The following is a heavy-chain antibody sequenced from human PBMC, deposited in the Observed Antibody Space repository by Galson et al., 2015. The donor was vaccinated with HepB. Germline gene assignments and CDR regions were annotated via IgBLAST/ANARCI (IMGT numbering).Heavy chain of an antibody. CDR1: GGSISSSNW. D-gene: IGHD3-10*01. V-gene: IGHV4-4*02. CDR2: GHHSGTT. CDR3: AREDKSGSGSRHQNWFDP. Sequence: ETLSLTCVVSGGSISSSNWWSWVRQPPGKGLEWIGEGHHSGTTNYNPSLKSRVTISIDKSKNQFSLNLSSVTAADTAVYYCAREDKSGSGSRHQNWFDPWGQGTLVTVSS. J-gene: IGHJ5*02.